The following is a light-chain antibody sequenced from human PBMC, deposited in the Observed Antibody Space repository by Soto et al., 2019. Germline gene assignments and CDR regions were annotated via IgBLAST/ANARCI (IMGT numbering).Light chain of an antibody. CDR1: QRVCIN. CDR3: LHYHNPCA. V-gene: IGKV3-15*01. J-gene: IGKJ1*01. Sequence: EIVMTQSPATLSVSPGERVTLSCRASQRVCINISWYQQRPRQAPRLLIYRASTRATGVPARFSGSGSGTEFTPTSSMQHDECSTVYSCLHYHNPCAFGRGTKVDI. CDR2: RAS.